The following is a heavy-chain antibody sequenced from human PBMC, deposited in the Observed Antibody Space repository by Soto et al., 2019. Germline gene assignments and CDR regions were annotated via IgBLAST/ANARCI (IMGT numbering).Heavy chain of an antibody. CDR2: IIPYSGNT. CDR3: AMVDNYVPPTPQDV. V-gene: IGHV1-18*01. Sequence: QVQLVQSGDEVRKPGSSVKVSCKASGYIFVNYGIAWVRQAPGQGLDWMGWIIPYSGNTHYASKVQGRLTMTTDTSTRTAYMALARLPSDDTAVYYCAMVDNYVPPTPQDVWGQATTVTVSS. J-gene: IGHJ6*02. CDR1: GYIFVNYG. D-gene: IGHD3-16*01.